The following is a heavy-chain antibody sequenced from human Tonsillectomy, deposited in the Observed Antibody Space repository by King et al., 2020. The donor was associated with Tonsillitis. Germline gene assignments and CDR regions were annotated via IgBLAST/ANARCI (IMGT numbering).Heavy chain of an antibody. CDR1: GGTFSSYA. J-gene: IGHJ3*01. V-gene: IGHV1-69*01. D-gene: IGHD3-22*01. CDR2: IIPIFGTA. Sequence: QLVQSGAEVKKPGSSLKVVCKASGGTFSSYALSWVRQTPGQGLEWMGGIIPIFGTANYAQTFQGRVTITADESTGTAYMELSSLTSEDTAGYYCAGDYRDYYDSSGFQGAFDFWGQGTMVTVSS. CDR3: AGDYRDYYDSSGFQGAFDF.